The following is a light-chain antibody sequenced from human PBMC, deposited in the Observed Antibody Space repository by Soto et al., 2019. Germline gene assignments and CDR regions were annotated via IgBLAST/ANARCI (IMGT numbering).Light chain of an antibody. CDR1: RPRIGVYDF. Sequence: SALTQRPSASGSPGQLVTISCTVTRPRIGVYDFVSWYQHHPGKAPRLIIYEVVQRPSGVPDRFSGSKSGNTASLTVSGLQAADEGDYFCKSYAGSNTYVFGSGTKVTV. J-gene: IGLJ1*01. CDR3: KSYAGSNTYV. V-gene: IGLV2-8*01. CDR2: EVV.